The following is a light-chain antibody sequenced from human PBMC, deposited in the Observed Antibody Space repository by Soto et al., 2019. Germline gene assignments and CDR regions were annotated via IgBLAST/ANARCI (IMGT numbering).Light chain of an antibody. V-gene: IGLV2-23*01. Sequence: QSVLTQPASWSGSPGQSITVSCTGSMNDVGNYNLVSWYQQSPGKAPKLLIYEDSKRPSGVSNRFSGSKSGDTASLTISGLQTEDEADYYCCSYTGATTAYVFGTGTKVTVL. CDR3: CSYTGATTAYV. CDR2: EDS. J-gene: IGLJ1*01. CDR1: MNDVGNYNL.